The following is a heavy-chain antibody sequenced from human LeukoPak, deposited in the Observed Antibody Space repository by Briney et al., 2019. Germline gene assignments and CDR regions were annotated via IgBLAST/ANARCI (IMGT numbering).Heavy chain of an antibody. Sequence: GGSLRLSCAASGFTFSDYFMSWVRQAPGKGLEWLSYINGRGTYIDYAESLKGRITISRDNAQNSLYLQMNSLRVEDTAVYYCARSGREATEIDYWGQGTMVTVSS. CDR1: GFTFSDYF. V-gene: IGHV3-11*06. CDR2: INGRGTYI. J-gene: IGHJ4*02. CDR3: ARSGREATEIDY. D-gene: IGHD1-1*01.